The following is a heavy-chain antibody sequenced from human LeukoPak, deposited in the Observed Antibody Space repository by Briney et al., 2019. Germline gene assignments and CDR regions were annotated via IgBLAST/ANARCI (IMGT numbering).Heavy chain of an antibody. J-gene: IGHJ3*02. CDR3: AIPRVSNAFDI. Sequence: SETLSLTCTVSGGSISNYYWSWIRQPPGKGLEWIGYIDHSGSTKYNPSLKSRVTISVDTSKNQFSLKLSSVTAADTAIYYCAIPRVSNAFDIWGQGQWSPSLQ. CDR2: IDHSGST. D-gene: IGHD6-13*01. V-gene: IGHV4-59*08. CDR1: GGSISNYY.